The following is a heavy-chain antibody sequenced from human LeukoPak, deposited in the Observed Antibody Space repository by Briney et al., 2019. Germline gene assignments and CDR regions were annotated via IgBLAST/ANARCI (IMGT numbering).Heavy chain of an antibody. CDR2: TQFDGSNK. CDR1: GFTFSSYG. CDR3: AKDPRTGSYSR. D-gene: IGHD1-26*01. Sequence: GGSLRLSCTASGFTFSSYGVHWVRQAPGKGLEWVTFTQFDGSNKYYADSVKGRFTISRDNSKNTLYLQMKSLRPEDTAVYYCAKDPRTGSYSRWGQGNLVTVSS. J-gene: IGHJ4*02. V-gene: IGHV3-30*02.